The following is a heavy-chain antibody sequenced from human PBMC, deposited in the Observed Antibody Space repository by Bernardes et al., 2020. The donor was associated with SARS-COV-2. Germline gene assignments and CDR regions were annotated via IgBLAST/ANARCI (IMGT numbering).Heavy chain of an antibody. V-gene: IGHV3-7*01. D-gene: IGHD3-3*01. Sequence: GGSLRLSCAASGFTFSSYCMSWVRQAPGKGLEWVANIKQDGSEKYYVDSVKGRFTISRDNAKKSLYLQMNSLRAEDTAVYYCARDKRFLEWLAQHYYYYGMDVWGQGTTVTVSS. CDR3: ARDKRFLEWLAQHYYYYGMDV. CDR1: GFTFSSYC. J-gene: IGHJ6*02. CDR2: IKQDGSEK.